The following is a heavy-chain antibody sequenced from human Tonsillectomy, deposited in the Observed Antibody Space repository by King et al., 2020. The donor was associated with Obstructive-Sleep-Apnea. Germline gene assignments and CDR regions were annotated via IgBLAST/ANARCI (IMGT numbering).Heavy chain of an antibody. CDR3: ATEAGTTNHRWFDP. J-gene: IGHJ5*02. Sequence: QLQESGPGLVKPSETLSLTCSVSGGSISSIPYYWGWIRQPPGKCLEWIASIYNSGRTYCSPSLKSRLTISVDTSKNLFSLKLTSVTAADTAVYYCATEAGTTNHRWFDPWGQGIQVTVSS. D-gene: IGHD1/OR15-1a*01. CDR2: IYNSGRT. V-gene: IGHV4-39*07. CDR1: GGSISSIPYY.